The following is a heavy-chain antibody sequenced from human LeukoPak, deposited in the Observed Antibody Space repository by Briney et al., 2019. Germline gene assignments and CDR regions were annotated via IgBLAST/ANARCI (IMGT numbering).Heavy chain of an antibody. CDR2: ISGSGHST. CDR1: GFTFSSYA. J-gene: IGHJ4*02. CDR3: AKDRATVVTRAFDY. V-gene: IGHV3-23*01. Sequence: GGSLRLSCAASGFTFSSYAMTWVRQAPGKGVEWVSSISGSGHSTYYADSVKGRVTISRDNSKNTLSLQMNSLRAEDTAVYYCAKDRATVVTRAFDYWGQGALVTVSS. D-gene: IGHD4-23*01.